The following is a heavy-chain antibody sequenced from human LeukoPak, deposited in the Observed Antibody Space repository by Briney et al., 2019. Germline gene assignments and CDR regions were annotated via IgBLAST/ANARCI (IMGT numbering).Heavy chain of an antibody. J-gene: IGHJ4*02. V-gene: IGHV4-59*01. D-gene: IGHD6-6*01. CDR3: ARSSSGDYLDY. CDR2: IYYSGST. Sequence: PSETLSLTCTAPGGSISSYYWSWIRQPPGKELEWIGYIYYSGSTNYNPSLKSRVTISVDTSKNQFSLKLSSVTAADTAVYYCARSSSGDYLDYWGQGTLVTVSS. CDR1: GGSISSYY.